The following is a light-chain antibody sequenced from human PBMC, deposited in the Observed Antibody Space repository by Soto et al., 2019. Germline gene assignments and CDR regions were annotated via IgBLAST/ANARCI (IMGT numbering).Light chain of an antibody. Sequence: SQNIGNKVGWYQQKPGQAPRLLIYGASTSTDGPTTRFSASGSGTEFALTISSLQSKDFAVYYFPQYNNGTPQKFGQGGRPE. CDR3: PQYNNGTPQK. CDR2: GAS. V-gene: IGKV3-15*01. CDR1: QNIGNK. J-gene: IGKJ5*01.